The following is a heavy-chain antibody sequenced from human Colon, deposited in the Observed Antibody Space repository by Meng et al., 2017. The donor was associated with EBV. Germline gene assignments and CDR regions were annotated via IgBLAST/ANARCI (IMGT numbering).Heavy chain of an antibody. J-gene: IGHJ4*02. Sequence: GQLGDAGAGLVHPGGSLRPLCAASGFKLNSVSMHWVRQAPGKGLEYVSAISYNVGSTYYPDSVKGRFTISRDNSKNTLYLQMGSLRPEDMAVYYCARVGDNGTFDYWGQGALVTVSS. CDR3: ARVGDNGTFDY. V-gene: IGHV3-64*02. CDR1: GFKLNSVS. CDR2: ISYNVGST. D-gene: IGHD1-14*01.